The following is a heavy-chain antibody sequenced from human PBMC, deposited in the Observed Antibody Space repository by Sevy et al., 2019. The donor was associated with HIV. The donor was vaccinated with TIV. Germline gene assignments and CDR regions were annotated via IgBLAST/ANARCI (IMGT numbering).Heavy chain of an antibody. CDR2: IDYSGST. CDR3: ARGVPWLDAFDI. D-gene: IGHD6-19*01. V-gene: IGHV4-59*01. CDR1: GGSISSYY. Sequence: SETLSLTCTVSGGSISSYYWSWIRQPPGKGLEWIGYIDYSGSTNYNPSLKSRVTISVDTSKNQFSLKLGSVTAADTAVYYCARGVPWLDAFDIWGQGTMVTVSS. J-gene: IGHJ3*02.